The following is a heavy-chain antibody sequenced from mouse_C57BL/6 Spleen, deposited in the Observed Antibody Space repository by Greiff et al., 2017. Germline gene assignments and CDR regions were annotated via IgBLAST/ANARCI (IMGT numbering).Heavy chain of an antibody. CDR2: IDPSDSYT. Sequence: VQLQQPGAELVMPGASVKLSCKASGYTFTSYWMHWVKQRPGQGLEWIGEIDPSDSYTNYNQKFKGKSTLTVDKSSSTAYMQLSSLTSEDSAVYYCARFYDYDVDYWGQGTSVTVSS. CDR3: ARFYDYDVDY. J-gene: IGHJ4*01. D-gene: IGHD2-4*01. CDR1: GYTFTSYW. V-gene: IGHV1-69*01.